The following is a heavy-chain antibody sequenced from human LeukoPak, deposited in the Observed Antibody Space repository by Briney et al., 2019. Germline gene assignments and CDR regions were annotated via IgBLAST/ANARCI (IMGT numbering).Heavy chain of an antibody. CDR2: INPNTGGT. CDR3: ARAPMIVVVFPPRLDF. J-gene: IGHJ4*02. CDR1: GYTFTGYY. D-gene: IGHD3-22*01. Sequence: ASVKVSCKTSGYTFTGYYMHWVRQAPGQGLEWMGWINPNTGGTNYAQKFQGRVTMTSDTSISTAYMELSSLRSDDTAMYYCARAPMIVVVFPPRLDFWGQGALVTVSS. V-gene: IGHV1-2*02.